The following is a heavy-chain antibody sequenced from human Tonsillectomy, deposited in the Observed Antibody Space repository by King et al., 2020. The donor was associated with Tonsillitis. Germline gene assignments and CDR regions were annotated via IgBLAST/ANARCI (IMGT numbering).Heavy chain of an antibody. CDR2: IYYSGST. V-gene: IGHV4-59*01. CDR3: ARGASERITIFWD. Sequence: VQLQESGPGLMKPSETLSLTCTVSGGSISSYYWSWIRQPPGKGLEWIGYIYYSGSTNYNPSLKSRVTISVDTSKNQFSLKLGAVTAADTAVYYCARGASERITIFWDWGQGTLVTVSS. D-gene: IGHD3-9*01. CDR1: GGSISSYY. J-gene: IGHJ4*02.